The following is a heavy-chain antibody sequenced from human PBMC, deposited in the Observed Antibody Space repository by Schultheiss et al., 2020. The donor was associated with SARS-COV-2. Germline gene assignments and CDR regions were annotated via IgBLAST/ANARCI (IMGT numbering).Heavy chain of an antibody. CDR3: ARVEDYGDSFDY. CDR2: INHSGST. J-gene: IGHJ4*02. V-gene: IGHV4-34*01. Sequence: SQTLSLTCAVYGGSFSGYYWSWIRQPPGKGLEWIGEINHSGSTNYNPSLKSRVTISVDKSKNQFSLKLSSVTAADTAVYYCARVEDYGDSFDYWGQGTLVTVSS. CDR1: GGSFSGYY. D-gene: IGHD4-17*01.